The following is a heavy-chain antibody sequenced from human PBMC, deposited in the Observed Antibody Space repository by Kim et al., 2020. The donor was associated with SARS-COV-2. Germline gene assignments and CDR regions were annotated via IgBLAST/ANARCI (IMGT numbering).Heavy chain of an antibody. Sequence: GSLRLSCTASGFTFSLYAMTWVRQSPGKGLEWVSTIAAGGDSTYYADSVKGRFTISRDNSKNMLYLQMNSLGAEDTAVYHCAKERVVPATGDAFDIWGLGTMVTVSS. V-gene: IGHV3-23*01. CDR3: AKERVVPATGDAFDI. J-gene: IGHJ3*02. CDR1: GFTFSLYA. D-gene: IGHD2-21*02. CDR2: IAAGGDST.